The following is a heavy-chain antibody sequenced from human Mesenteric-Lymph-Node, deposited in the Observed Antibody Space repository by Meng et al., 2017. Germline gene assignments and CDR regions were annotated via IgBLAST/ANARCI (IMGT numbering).Heavy chain of an antibody. Sequence: QVQLVESGGGVVQPGRSLRLSCATSGFTFSTYGMHWVRQAPGKGLEWVAVISYDGSNKYYAESVKGRFTISRDDSKNTLYLQMNSLRAEDTAVYYCAKWSGNTLPGYYLDSWGQGTLVTVSS. V-gene: IGHV3-30*18. CDR2: ISYDGSNK. CDR1: GFTFSTYG. D-gene: IGHD3-9*01. CDR3: AKWSGNTLPGYYLDS. J-gene: IGHJ4*02.